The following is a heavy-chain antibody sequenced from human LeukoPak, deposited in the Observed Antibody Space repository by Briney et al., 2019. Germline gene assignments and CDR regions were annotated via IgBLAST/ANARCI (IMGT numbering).Heavy chain of an antibody. CDR2: INPNSGNT. CDR3: ARGRLEQQLVPSLYFQH. CDR1: GGTFTGYY. J-gene: IGHJ1*01. D-gene: IGHD6-13*01. V-gene: IGHV1-8*02. Sequence: ASVKVSCKASGGTFTGYYMHWVRQAPGQGLEWMGWINPNSGNTGYAQKFQGRVTMTRNTSISTAYMELSSLRSEDTAVYYCARGRLEQQLVPSLYFQHWGQGTLVTVSS.